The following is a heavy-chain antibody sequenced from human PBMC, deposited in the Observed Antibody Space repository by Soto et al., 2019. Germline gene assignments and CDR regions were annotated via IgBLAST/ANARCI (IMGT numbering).Heavy chain of an antibody. D-gene: IGHD5-18*01. Sequence: QVQLVQSGAELKKPGASVNISCTASGFTFTDNLINWVRQAPGQGLEWMGWINPDTGNTRYSETFQGRVTISRHSSASIAYLELSGLKNEDTALHFCARDIQTVGPRANDAFDVWGQGTMITVTS. CDR3: ARDIQTVGPRANDAFDV. CDR1: GFTFTDNL. J-gene: IGHJ3*01. CDR2: INPDTGNT. V-gene: IGHV1-3*01.